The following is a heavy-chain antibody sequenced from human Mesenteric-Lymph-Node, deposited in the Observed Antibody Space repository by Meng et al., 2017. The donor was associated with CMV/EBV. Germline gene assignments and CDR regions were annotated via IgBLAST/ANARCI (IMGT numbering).Heavy chain of an antibody. CDR2: ISGDGSST. J-gene: IGHJ4*02. CDR3: IRFGVGTWD. D-gene: IGHD3-10*01. V-gene: IGHV3-74*01. CDR1: GFTLSSYW. Sequence: GGSLRPSCVASGFTLSSYWMHWIRQAPGKGLVWVSLISGDGSSTSSADSVKDRFTISRNNAKNTLYLQMSSLRTEDTAVYYWIRFGVGTWDWGQGTMVTVSS.